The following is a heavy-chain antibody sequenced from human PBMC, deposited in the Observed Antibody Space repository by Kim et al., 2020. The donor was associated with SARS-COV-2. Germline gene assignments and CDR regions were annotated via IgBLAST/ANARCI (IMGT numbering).Heavy chain of an antibody. V-gene: IGHV3-15*01. J-gene: IGHJ4*02. Sequence: VKGRFTISRDDSKHTLYLQMNSLKTEDTAVYYCTTDLITMIVVVTTEVDYWGQGTLVTVSS. CDR3: TTDLITMIVVVTTEVDY. D-gene: IGHD3-22*01.